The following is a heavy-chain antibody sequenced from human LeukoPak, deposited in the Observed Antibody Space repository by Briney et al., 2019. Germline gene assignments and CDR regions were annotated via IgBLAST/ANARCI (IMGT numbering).Heavy chain of an antibody. V-gene: IGHV4-59*01. CDR2: IYYSGST. Sequence: SETLSLTSTVSGGSISSYYWSWIRQPPGKGLEWIGYIYYSGSTNYNPSLKSRVTISVDTSKNQFSLKLSSVTAADTAVYYCARIDPGYYYYGMDVWGQGTTVTVSS. CDR3: ARIDPGYYYYGMDV. D-gene: IGHD3-22*01. CDR1: GGSISSYY. J-gene: IGHJ6*02.